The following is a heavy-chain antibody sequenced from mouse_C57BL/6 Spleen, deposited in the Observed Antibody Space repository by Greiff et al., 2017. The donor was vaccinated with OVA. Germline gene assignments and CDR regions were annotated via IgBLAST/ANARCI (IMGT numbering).Heavy chain of an antibody. Sequence: VKLMESGPGLVAPSQSLSITCTVSGFSLTSYGVHWVRQPPGKGLEWLVVIWSDGSTTYNSALKSRLSISKDNSKSQVFLKMNSLQTDDTARYYGARHECNYDYFDYLGQGTTLTVSS. V-gene: IGHV2-6-1*01. J-gene: IGHJ2*01. CDR2: IWSDGST. CDR1: GFSLTSYG. CDR3: ARHECNYDYFDY. D-gene: IGHD2-1*01.